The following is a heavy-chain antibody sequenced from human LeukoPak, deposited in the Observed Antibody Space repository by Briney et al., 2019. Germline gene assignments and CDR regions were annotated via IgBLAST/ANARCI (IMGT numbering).Heavy chain of an antibody. CDR3: ARVIPSMVRGVMPNWFDP. CDR2: INPNSGGT. V-gene: IGHV1-2*02. Sequence: GASVKVSCKASGHTFTGYYMHWVRQAPGQGLEWMGWINPNSGGTNYAQKFQGRVTMTRDTSISTAYMELSRLRSDDTAVYYCARVIPSMVRGVMPNWFDPWGQGTLVTVSS. D-gene: IGHD3-10*01. J-gene: IGHJ5*02. CDR1: GHTFTGYY.